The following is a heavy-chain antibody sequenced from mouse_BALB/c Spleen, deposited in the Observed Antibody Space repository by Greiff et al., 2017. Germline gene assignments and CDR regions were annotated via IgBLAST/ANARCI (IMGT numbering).Heavy chain of an antibody. J-gene: IGHJ4*01. CDR1: GYTFTDYA. Sequence: QVQLKESGPELVRPGESVKISCKGSGYTFTDYAMHWVKQSHAKSLEWIGVISIYYDNTNYNQKFKGKATMTVDKSSSTAYMELARLTSEDSAIYYCAREGNYGNYVGAMDYWGQGTSVTVSS. CDR3: AREGNYGNYVGAMDY. D-gene: IGHD2-1*01. CDR2: ISIYYDNT. V-gene: IGHV1-67*01.